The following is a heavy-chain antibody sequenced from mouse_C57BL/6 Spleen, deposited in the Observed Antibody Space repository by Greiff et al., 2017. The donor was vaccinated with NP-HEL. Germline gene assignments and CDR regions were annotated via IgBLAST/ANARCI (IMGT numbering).Heavy chain of an antibody. J-gene: IGHJ2*01. D-gene: IGHD2-3*01. CDR1: GYTFTSYT. V-gene: IGHV1-4*01. CDR3: ARSHGGYYDYFDY. Sequence: VQLQQSGAELARPGASVKMSCKASGYTFTSYTMHWVKQRPGQGLEWIGYINPSSGYTKYNQKFKDKATLTADKSSSTAYMQLSSLTSDDSAVYYCARSHGGYYDYFDYWGQGTTLTVSS. CDR2: INPSSGYT.